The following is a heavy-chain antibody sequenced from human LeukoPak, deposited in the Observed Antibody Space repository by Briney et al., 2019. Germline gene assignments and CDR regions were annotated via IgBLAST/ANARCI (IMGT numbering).Heavy chain of an antibody. CDR1: GGTFSSYA. D-gene: IGHD3-10*01. CDR2: IIPILGIA. V-gene: IGHV1-69*04. CDR3: ARATPVRDKAGSETWNP. Sequence: ASVKVSCKASGGTFSSYAISWVRQAPGQGLEWMGRIIPILGIANYAQKFQGRVTITADKSTSTAYMELSSLRSEDTAVYYCARATPVRDKAGSETWNPWGREPWSPSPQ. J-gene: IGHJ5*02.